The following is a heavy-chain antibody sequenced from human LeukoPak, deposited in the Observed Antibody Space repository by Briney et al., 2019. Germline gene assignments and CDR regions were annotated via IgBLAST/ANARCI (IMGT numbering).Heavy chain of an antibody. CDR3: ARNTYYYDSSGYHFDY. Sequence: ASVTVSCKASGYTFTSYDINWVRQAPGQGLEWMGWMNPNSGNTGYAQKFQGRVTMTRNTSISTAYMELSSLRSEDTAVYYCARNTYYYDSSGYHFDYWGQGTLVTVSS. V-gene: IGHV1-8*01. CDR1: GYTFTSYD. J-gene: IGHJ4*02. D-gene: IGHD3-22*01. CDR2: MNPNSGNT.